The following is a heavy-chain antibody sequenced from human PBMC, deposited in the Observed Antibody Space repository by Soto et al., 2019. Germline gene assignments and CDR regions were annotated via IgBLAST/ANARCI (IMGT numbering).Heavy chain of an antibody. D-gene: IGHD3-3*01. J-gene: IGHJ5*02. Sequence: ASVKVSCKASGGTFSSYAISWVRQAPGQGLEWMGGIIPIFGTANYAQKFQGRVTITADESTSTAYMELSSLRPEDTAVYYCAREALITIFGVVTANWFDPWGQGTLVTVSS. CDR2: IIPIFGTA. CDR3: AREALITIFGVVTANWFDP. CDR1: GGTFSSYA. V-gene: IGHV1-69*13.